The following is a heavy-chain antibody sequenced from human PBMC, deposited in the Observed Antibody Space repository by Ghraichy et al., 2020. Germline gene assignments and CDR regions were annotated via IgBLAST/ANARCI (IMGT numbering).Heavy chain of an antibody. V-gene: IGHV3-15*07. CDR1: GFIFSNAW. Sequence: GGSLRLSCAASGFIFSNAWLNWVRQAPGKGLEWVGRIKSQADGGTTDYAAPVNGRFTISRDDSQNTLYLQMNSLKAEDTAIYYCTLLMTTHSGIFDGWGQGTMVNVSS. D-gene: IGHD6-25*01. CDR2: IKSQADGGTT. CDR3: TLLMTTHSGIFDG. J-gene: IGHJ3*01.